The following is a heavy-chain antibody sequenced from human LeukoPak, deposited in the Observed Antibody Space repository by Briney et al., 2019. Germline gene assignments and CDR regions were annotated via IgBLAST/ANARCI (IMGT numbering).Heavy chain of an antibody. Sequence: GGSLRLSCAASGFTFSSYVMSWVRQAPGKGLEWVSVVYSGGSTDYTDSVKGRFTISRDNSKNTLYLQMNSLRAEDTAVYYCAREAYCSGGSCPGPFDYWGQGTLVTVSS. J-gene: IGHJ4*02. CDR1: GFTFSSYV. CDR3: AREAYCSGGSCPGPFDY. V-gene: IGHV3-66*01. D-gene: IGHD2-15*01. CDR2: VYSGGST.